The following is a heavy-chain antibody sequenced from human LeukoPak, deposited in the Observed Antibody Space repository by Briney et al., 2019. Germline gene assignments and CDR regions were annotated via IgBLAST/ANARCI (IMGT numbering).Heavy chain of an antibody. CDR1: TLTFSNFA. CDR2: ISASGGSI. J-gene: IGHJ3*02. V-gene: IGHV3-23*01. D-gene: IGHD6-19*01. CDR3: AGDSSGGSYDAFAI. Sequence: GGSLRLSCVASTLTFSNFAMNWVRQAPGKGLEWLSTISASGGSIYYADSVKGRFTISRDNSKNTLYLQMNSLRAEDTAVYYCAGDSSGGSYDAFAIWGQGTMVTVSS.